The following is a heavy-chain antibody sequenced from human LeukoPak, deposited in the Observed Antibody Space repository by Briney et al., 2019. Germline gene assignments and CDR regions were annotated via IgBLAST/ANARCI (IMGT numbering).Heavy chain of an antibody. Sequence: SETLSLTCTVSGGSISSYYWSWIRQPPGKGLEWIGYIYYSGSTNYNPSLKSRVTISVDTSKNQFSLKLSSVTAADTAVYYCARIRFGYFDYWGQGTLVTVSS. D-gene: IGHD3-22*01. CDR3: ARIRFGYFDY. J-gene: IGHJ4*02. CDR2: IYYSGST. CDR1: GGSISSYY. V-gene: IGHV4-59*01.